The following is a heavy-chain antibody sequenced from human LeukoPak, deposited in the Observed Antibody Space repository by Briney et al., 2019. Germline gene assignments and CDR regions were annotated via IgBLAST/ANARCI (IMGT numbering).Heavy chain of an antibody. D-gene: IGHD6-19*01. V-gene: IGHV3-23*01. Sequence: PGGSRRLSCAASGLTFSDHAMSWVRQAPGKGLEWVSAIRGTGTTTFYAASVKGRFTISRDNSKNTADLQMNSLRAEDTAVYYCAKVSWLGTLPSYHFDSWGQGTQVTVSS. CDR3: AKVSWLGTLPSYHFDS. CDR1: GLTFSDHA. J-gene: IGHJ4*02. CDR2: IRGTGTTT.